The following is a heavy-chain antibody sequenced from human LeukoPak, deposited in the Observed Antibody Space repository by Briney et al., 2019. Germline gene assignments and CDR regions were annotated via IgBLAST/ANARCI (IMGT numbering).Heavy chain of an antibody. V-gene: IGHV1-69*04. CDR1: ADIFSSYA. J-gene: IGHJ4*02. D-gene: IGHD2-15*01. CDR2: IIPLTGVV. CDR3: ARERRCSAGSCYAADLDS. Sequence: SVKVSCKTSADIFSSYAINWVRQAPGQGLEWMGRIIPLTGVVNYGQKLQTRVTISADKSTSTAYMEVSSLRFEDTAVYFCARERRCSAGSCYAADLDSWGQGTLVTVSS.